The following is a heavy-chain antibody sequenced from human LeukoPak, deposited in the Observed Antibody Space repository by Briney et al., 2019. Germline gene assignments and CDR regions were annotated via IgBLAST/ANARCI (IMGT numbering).Heavy chain of an antibody. CDR1: GGSISSYY. Sequence: SETLSLTCTVSGGSISSYYWSWIRQPAGKGLEWIGRIYTSGSTNYNPSLKSRVTMSVDTSKNQFSLKLSSVTAADTAVYDCARDTSSGWYFSYWGQGTLVTVSS. CDR2: IYTSGST. J-gene: IGHJ4*02. D-gene: IGHD6-19*01. CDR3: ARDTSSGWYFSY. V-gene: IGHV4-4*07.